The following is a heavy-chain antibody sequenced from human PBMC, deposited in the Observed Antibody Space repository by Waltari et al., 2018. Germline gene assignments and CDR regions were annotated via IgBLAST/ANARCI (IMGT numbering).Heavy chain of an antibody. CDR2: INWNGGST. CDR3: ARVACGGDCYADNYYYYYMDV. Sequence: EVQLVESGGGVVRPGGSLRLSCAASGFTFDDYGMSWVRPAPGKGLEWVSGINWNGGSTGYADSVKGRFTISRDNAKNSLYLQMNSLRAEDTALYYCARVACGGDCYADNYYYYYMDVWGKGTTVTVSS. V-gene: IGHV3-20*04. CDR1: GFTFDDYG. D-gene: IGHD2-21*01. J-gene: IGHJ6*03.